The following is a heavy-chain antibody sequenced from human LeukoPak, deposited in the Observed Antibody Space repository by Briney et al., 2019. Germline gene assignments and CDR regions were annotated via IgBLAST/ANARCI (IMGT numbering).Heavy chain of an antibody. CDR1: GYTFTSYG. CDR3: ARETGYYGSGSPFDY. D-gene: IGHD3-10*01. V-gene: IGHV1-18*01. Sequence: ASVRVSCKASGYTFTSYGISWVRQAPGQGLEWMGWISAYNGNTNYAQKLQGRVTMTTDTSTSTAYMELRSLRSDDTAVYYCARETGYYGSGSPFDYWGQGTLVTVSS. J-gene: IGHJ4*02. CDR2: ISAYNGNT.